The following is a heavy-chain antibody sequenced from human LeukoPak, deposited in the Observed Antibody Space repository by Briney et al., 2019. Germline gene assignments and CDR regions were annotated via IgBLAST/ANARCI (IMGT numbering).Heavy chain of an antibody. CDR3: ARVPRNYYDSSGYVDY. CDR2: IYHSGST. Sequence: PSETLSLTCTVSGGSISSGGYYWSWIRQHPGKGLEWIGYIYHSGSTYYNPSLKSRVTISVDTSKNQFSLKLSSVIAADTAVYYCARVPRNYYDSSGYVDYWGQGTLVTVSS. CDR1: GGSISSGGYY. J-gene: IGHJ4*02. D-gene: IGHD3-22*01. V-gene: IGHV4-31*03.